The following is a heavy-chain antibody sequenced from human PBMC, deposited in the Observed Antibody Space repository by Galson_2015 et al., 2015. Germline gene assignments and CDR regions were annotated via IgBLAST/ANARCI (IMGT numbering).Heavy chain of an antibody. Sequence: SVKVSCKASSYTFTSYGVSWVRQAPGQGLEWMGWISGYKGSTNYAQKFQGRVAMTTDTSTRTAYMELRSLRSDDTAVYYCARLRFDYGDYSSLNDWGQGTLVTVSS. CDR2: ISGYKGST. D-gene: IGHD4-17*01. V-gene: IGHV1-18*01. CDR3: ARLRFDYGDYSSLND. CDR1: SYTFTSYG. J-gene: IGHJ4*02.